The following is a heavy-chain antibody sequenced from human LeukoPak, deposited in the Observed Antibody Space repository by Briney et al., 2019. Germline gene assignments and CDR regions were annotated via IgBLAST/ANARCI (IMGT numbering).Heavy chain of an antibody. D-gene: IGHD2-21*02. Sequence: GSLRLSCAASGFTFSSYSMNWVRQAPGKGLEWVSYISSSSSTIYYADSVKGRFTISRDNSKNTLYLQMNSLRAEETAVYYCAKERSRGGDCLDYWGQGTLVTVSS. CDR2: ISSSSSTI. CDR3: AKERSRGGDCLDY. CDR1: GFTFSSYS. V-gene: IGHV3-48*01. J-gene: IGHJ4*02.